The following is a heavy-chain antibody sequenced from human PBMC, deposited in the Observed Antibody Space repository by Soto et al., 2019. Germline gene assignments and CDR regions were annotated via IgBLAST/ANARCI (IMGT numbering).Heavy chain of an antibody. D-gene: IGHD1-1*01. Sequence: PLEILSLTCGVYGGSFRGYYWRWIRQPPGKGLEWIGEITHSGSTNYNPSLKSRVTISVDTSKKQFSLKLSSVTAADTAVYYCARGPQRVSDDNWGQGTQGTVS. CDR1: GGSFRGYY. CDR3: ARGPQRVSDDN. V-gene: IGHV4-34*01. J-gene: IGHJ4*02. CDR2: ITHSGST.